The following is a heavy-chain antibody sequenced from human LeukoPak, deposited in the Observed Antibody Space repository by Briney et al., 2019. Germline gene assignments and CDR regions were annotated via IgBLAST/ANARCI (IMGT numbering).Heavy chain of an antibody. J-gene: IGHJ4*02. V-gene: IGHV1-18*01. CDR2: VSAYADNT. CDR1: GYNFFNYG. CDR3: ARDCIGCHGFDF. D-gene: IGHD2-15*01. Sequence: GASVKVSCKTSGYNFFNYGVTWLRQAPGQGLEWMGWVSAYADNTNYVQKFQGRVSMTTDTSTNTAYMELRNLRPDDPAVYFCARDCIGCHGFDFWGQGTLVTVSS.